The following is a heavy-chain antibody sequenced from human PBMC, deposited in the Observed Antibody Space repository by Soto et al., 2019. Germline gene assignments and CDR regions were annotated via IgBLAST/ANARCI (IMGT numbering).Heavy chain of an antibody. Sequence: ASVKVSCKASGYTFTSYSIHWVRQAPGQGLEWMGLINSNFGNTNYAQKFQGRVTMTRDTSTSTVYMELSNLTSEDTAVFYCGRTFARSGVAVWGQGTTVTVSS. CDR1: GYTFTSYS. D-gene: IGHD3-16*01. J-gene: IGHJ6*02. V-gene: IGHV1-46*01. CDR2: INSNFGNT. CDR3: GRTFARSGVAV.